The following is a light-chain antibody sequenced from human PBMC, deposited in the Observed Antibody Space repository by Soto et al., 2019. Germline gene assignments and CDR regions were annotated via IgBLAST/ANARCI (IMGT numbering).Light chain of an antibody. V-gene: IGKV3-20*01. J-gene: IGKJ1*01. CDR1: QSVNSNY. CDR2: GAS. CDR3: QQYDSTPPT. Sequence: EIVLTQCPGTLSLSPGDRATLSCRASQSVNSNYLAWYQRKPGQAPRLLIYGASNRATDIPYRFSASGSGTDFTITITRLEAEDVAVYYCQQYDSTPPTFGQGTKVDVK.